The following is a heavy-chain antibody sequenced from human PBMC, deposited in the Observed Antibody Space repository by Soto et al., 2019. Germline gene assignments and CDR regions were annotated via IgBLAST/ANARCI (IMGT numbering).Heavy chain of an antibody. CDR3: ARDPRRYYDSSGYYYFDY. V-gene: IGHV1-69*13. J-gene: IGHJ4*02. CDR1: GGTFSSYA. CDR2: IIPIFGTA. D-gene: IGHD3-22*01. Sequence: GASLKVSCKASGGTFSSYAISWVRQAPGQGLEWMGGIIPIFGTANYAQKFQGRVTITADESTSTAYMELSSLRSEDTAVYYCARDPRRYYDSSGYYYFDYWGQGTLVTVSS.